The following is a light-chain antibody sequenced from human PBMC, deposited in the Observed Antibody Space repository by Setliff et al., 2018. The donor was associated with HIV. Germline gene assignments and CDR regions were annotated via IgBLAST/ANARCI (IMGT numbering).Light chain of an antibody. V-gene: IGLV2-14*02. CDR1: SSDVGSYNL. CDR3: SSYTSSSPPYV. Sequence: QSVLTQPASVSGSPGQSITISCTGTSSDVGSYNLVSWYQQHPGKAPKLMIYEVIKRPSGVSNRFSGSKSGNTASLTISGLQAEDEADYYCSSYTSSSPPYVFGTATKVTVL. J-gene: IGLJ1*01. CDR2: EVI.